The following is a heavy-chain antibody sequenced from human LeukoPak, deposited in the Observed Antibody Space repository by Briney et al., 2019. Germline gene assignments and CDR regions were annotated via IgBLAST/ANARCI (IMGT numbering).Heavy chain of an antibody. J-gene: IGHJ4*02. D-gene: IGHD2-15*01. CDR2: IRYDGNNK. CDR3: AKVRYCSGVNCYPDDN. V-gene: IGHV3-30*02. Sequence: GGSLTLSCAASGFTFSDYSMHWVRQAPGKGLNWVAFIRYDGNNKYYADSVKGRFTISRDNSKNMLYLEMNSLSTEDTAVYYCAKVRYCSGVNCYPDDNWGQGTLVTVSS. CDR1: GFTFSDYS.